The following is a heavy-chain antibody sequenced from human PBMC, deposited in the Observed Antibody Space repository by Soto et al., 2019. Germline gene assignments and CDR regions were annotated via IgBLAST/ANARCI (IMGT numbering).Heavy chain of an antibody. CDR1: GGSISSSSYY. V-gene: IGHV4-39*01. D-gene: IGHD2-21*01. Sequence: PSETLSLTCTVSGGSISSSSYYWGWIRQPPGKGLEWIGSIYYSGSTYYNPSLKSRVTISVDTSKNQFSLKLSSVTAADTAVYYCARRVEVGAFDIWGQGTMVT. CDR3: ARRVEVGAFDI. J-gene: IGHJ3*02. CDR2: IYYSGST.